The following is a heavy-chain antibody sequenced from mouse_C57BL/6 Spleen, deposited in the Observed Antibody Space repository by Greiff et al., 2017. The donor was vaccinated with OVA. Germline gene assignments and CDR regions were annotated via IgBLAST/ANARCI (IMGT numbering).Heavy chain of an antibody. Sequence: EVKVVESGEGLVKPGGSLKLSCAASGFTFSSYAMSWVRQTPEKRLGWVAYISSGGDYIYYADTVKGRFTISRDNARNTLYLQMSSLKSEDTAMYYCTRDFITTVGGSAMDYWGQGTSVTVSS. D-gene: IGHD1-1*01. J-gene: IGHJ4*01. CDR3: TRDFITTVGGSAMDY. V-gene: IGHV5-9-1*02. CDR2: ISSGGDYI. CDR1: GFTFSSYA.